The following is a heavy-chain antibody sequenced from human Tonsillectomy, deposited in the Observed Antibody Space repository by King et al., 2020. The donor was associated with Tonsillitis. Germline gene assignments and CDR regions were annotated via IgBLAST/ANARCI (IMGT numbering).Heavy chain of an antibody. D-gene: IGHD6-13*01. CDR1: GFSLDNAAMV. J-gene: IGHJ3*02. CDR2: IFSTDEK. CDR3: ARLYSTSTADAFDM. Sequence: TLKESGPVLVKPTEILTLTCTVSGFSLDNAAMVVSWIRQPPGKALEWLAHIFSTDEKSFSTSLNSRLTISKDTSNSQVVLTLANVDPVDTATYYCARLYSTSTADAFDMWGQGTMVTVSS. V-gene: IGHV2-26*01.